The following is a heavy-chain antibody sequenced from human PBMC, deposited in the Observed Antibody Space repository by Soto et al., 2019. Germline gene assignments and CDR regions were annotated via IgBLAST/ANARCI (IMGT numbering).Heavy chain of an antibody. J-gene: IGHJ4*02. CDR3: VRDGRGGWHFDS. CDR2: TKGDGSEM. CDR1: GFTLSSYW. V-gene: IGHV3-7*01. Sequence: GSLRLSCAASGFTLSSYWIICIRQVPGKGLEWVANTKGDGSEMYLIDSVAGRFTISRDNARNTVSLQMNNLRVEGTALYYCVRDGRGGWHFDSWGQGTLVTVSS. D-gene: IGHD6-19*01.